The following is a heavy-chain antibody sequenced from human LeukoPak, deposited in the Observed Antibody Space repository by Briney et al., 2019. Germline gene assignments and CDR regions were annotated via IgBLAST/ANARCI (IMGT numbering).Heavy chain of an antibody. J-gene: IGHJ6*02. D-gene: IGHD3-10*01. Sequence: ASVKVSCKASGYTFTSYGITWVRQAPGQGPEWMGWISAYNGNTNYAQKVQGRVTMTTDTSTSTAYMELRSLRSDDTAVYYRAREEGGVRGGGYYGMDVWGQGTTVTVSS. CDR2: ISAYNGNT. V-gene: IGHV1-18*01. CDR3: AREEGGVRGGGYYGMDV. CDR1: GYTFTSYG.